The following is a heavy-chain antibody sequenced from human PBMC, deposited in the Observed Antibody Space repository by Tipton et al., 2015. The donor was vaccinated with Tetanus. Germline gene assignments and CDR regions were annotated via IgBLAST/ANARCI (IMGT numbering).Heavy chain of an antibody. Sequence: TLSLTCTVSGDSVSSGGYDWSSIRQSPGKGLELIGYISNTGSTSYNPSLQSRVSMSVDTSKNQFSLRLSSVTAADTAVYYCARIVRMGDFSFFDSWGLGTLVTVSS. CDR2: ISNTGST. CDR1: GDSVSSGGYD. J-gene: IGHJ4*02. V-gene: IGHV4-61*08. D-gene: IGHD3-16*01. CDR3: ARIVRMGDFSFFDS.